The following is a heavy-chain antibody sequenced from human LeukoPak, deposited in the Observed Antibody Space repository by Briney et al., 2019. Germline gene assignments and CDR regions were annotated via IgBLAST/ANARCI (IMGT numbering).Heavy chain of an antibody. CDR3: ARGRAAGEFDY. J-gene: IGHJ4*02. D-gene: IGHD6-19*01. V-gene: IGHV4-34*01. Sequence: SETLSLTCAVYGGSFSGYHWSWIRQPPGKGLEWIGEINHSGSTNYNPSLKSRVTISVDTSKNQFSLKLSSVTAADTAVYYCARGRAAGEFDYWGQGTLVTVSS. CDR2: INHSGST. CDR1: GGSFSGYH.